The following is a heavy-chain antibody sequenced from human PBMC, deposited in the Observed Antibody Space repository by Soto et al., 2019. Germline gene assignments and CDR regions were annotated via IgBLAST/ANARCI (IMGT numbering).Heavy chain of an antibody. D-gene: IGHD3-3*01. V-gene: IGHV1-46*01. CDR3: ARSSGGNFGIIIEGSDWFDP. Sequence: ASVKVSCKAPGDTFTSYYLNWVRQAPGQGLEWMGVINPHGGSTKYAQKFQGRITMTRDTSRSTVYMELSSLRSDDTAIYYCARSSGGNFGIIIEGSDWFDPWGQGTLVTVSS. J-gene: IGHJ5*02. CDR2: INPHGGST. CDR1: GDTFTSYY.